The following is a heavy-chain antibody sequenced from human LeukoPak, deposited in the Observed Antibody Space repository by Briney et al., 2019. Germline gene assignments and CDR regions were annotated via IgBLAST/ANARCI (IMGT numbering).Heavy chain of an antibody. CDR1: GFTFTTYG. CDR2: IMSDGRST. Sequence: GGSLRLSCAASGFTFTTYGMHWVRQAPGKGLVWVSRIMSDGRSTYADSVKGRFTVSRDNAKNSLYLQMNSLRAEDTAVYYCAFGDSFFDFWGQGTLVTVSS. J-gene: IGHJ4*02. CDR3: AFGDSFFDF. D-gene: IGHD3-10*01. V-gene: IGHV3-74*01.